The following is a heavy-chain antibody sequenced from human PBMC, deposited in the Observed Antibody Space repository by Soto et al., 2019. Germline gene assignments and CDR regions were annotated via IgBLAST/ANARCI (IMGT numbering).Heavy chain of an antibody. CDR1: GGSISNYY. J-gene: IGHJ5*02. Sequence: SETLSLTCNVSGGSISNYYWTWVRQSPEKGLEWIGYMYYNGNINYNPSLKSRVTISIDTSKNQFSLTLKSVTAADTAVYYCASGGNWFDPWGQGVLVTVS. D-gene: IGHD3-16*01. CDR3: ASGGNWFDP. CDR2: MYYNGNI. V-gene: IGHV4-59*01.